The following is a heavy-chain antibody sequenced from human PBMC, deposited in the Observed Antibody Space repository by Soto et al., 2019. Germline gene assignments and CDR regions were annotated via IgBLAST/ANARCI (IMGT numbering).Heavy chain of an antibody. V-gene: IGHV4-59*08. D-gene: IGHD3-10*01. J-gene: IGHJ6*02. CDR1: SGPSRSHN. CDR2: IYHTGDT. Sequence: QVQLQQSGPGLVKPSETLSLTCTVSSGPSRSHNWGWIRQPPGGGLEWIGYIYHTGDTSYNPSPSTRVTISAATSKNLTPLSVRSVTAAATAVYYCVRQGIGDLHGLVDVWGQGTRVSVSS. CDR3: VRQGIGDLHGLVDV.